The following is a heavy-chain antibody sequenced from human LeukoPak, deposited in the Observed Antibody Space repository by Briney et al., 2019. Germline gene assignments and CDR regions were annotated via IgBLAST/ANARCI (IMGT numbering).Heavy chain of an antibody. D-gene: IGHD2/OR15-2a*01. Sequence: ASVKVSCKASGYTFTSYGISWVRQAPGQGLDWMGWISAYNGNTNYAQKLQGRVTMTTDTSTSTAYMELRSLRSDDTAVYYCARVCSTHDAFDIWGQGTMVTVSS. CDR3: ARVCSTHDAFDI. CDR1: GYTFTSYG. J-gene: IGHJ3*02. CDR2: ISAYNGNT. V-gene: IGHV1-18*01.